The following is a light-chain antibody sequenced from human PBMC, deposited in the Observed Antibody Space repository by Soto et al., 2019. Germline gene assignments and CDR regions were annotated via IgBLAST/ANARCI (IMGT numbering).Light chain of an antibody. Sequence: QSALTQPASVSGSPGQSITISCTGTSSDVGGYNYVSWYQQYPGKAPKLMIYEVSNRPSGVSNRFSGSKSGNTASLTISGLQGEDEADYYCSSYTTSTTLVVFGGGTKLTVL. CDR1: SSDVGGYNY. V-gene: IGLV2-14*01. CDR3: SSYTTSTTLVV. J-gene: IGLJ2*01. CDR2: EVS.